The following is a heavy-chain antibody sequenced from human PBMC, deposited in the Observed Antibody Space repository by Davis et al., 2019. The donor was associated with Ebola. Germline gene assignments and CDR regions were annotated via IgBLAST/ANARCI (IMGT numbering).Heavy chain of an antibody. CDR3: ARALGIAARASFYFDY. CDR1: GGSISGYY. D-gene: IGHD6-6*01. Sequence: MPSETLSLTCTVSGGSISGYYWSWIRQPPEKGLEWIGYIYYSGSTYYNQSLKSRVTMSIDTSRNQFSLQLSSLTAADTAVYYCARALGIAARASFYFDYWGPGTLVTVSS. J-gene: IGHJ4*02. CDR2: IYYSGST. V-gene: IGHV4-30-4*01.